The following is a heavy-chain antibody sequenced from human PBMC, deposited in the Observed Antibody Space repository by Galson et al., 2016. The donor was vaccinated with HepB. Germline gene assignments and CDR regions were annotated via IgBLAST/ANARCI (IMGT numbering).Heavy chain of an antibody. CDR3: ARGSSTYYHSLDY. V-gene: IGHV3-74*01. D-gene: IGHD6-13*01. CDR2: LDYNGGST. Sequence: SLRLSCAASGFTFSTYWMHWVRQAPGKGLVWVSRLDYNGGSTNYADPVRGRFTISRDNAKNTLYLQMHSLRTDDTAVYYCARGSSTYYHSLDYWGQGTLVTVTS. J-gene: IGHJ4*02. CDR1: GFTFSTYW.